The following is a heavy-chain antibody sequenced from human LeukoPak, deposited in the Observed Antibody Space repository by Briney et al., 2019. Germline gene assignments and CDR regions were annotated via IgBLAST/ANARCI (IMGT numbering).Heavy chain of an antibody. J-gene: IGHJ4*02. CDR2: ISGSGGST. CDR3: VKDPPRDTPMVWKY. CDR1: GFTFSSYA. V-gene: IGHV3-23*01. D-gene: IGHD5-18*01. Sequence: GGSLRLSCAASGFTFSSYAMSWVRQAPGKGLEWVSAISGSGGSTYYADSVKGRFTVSRDNSKNTLYLQMNSLRTEDTAVYYCVKDPPRDTPMVWKYWGQGTLVTVSS.